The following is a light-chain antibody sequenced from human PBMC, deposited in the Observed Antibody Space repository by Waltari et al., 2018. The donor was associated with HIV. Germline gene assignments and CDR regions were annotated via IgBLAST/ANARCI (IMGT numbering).Light chain of an antibody. CDR1: QSIGRS. J-gene: IGKJ1*01. CDR2: FVS. V-gene: IGKV6D-21*02. Sequence: EIVLSPSPDFQSVAPKSRVTLPRRASQSIGRSFFWFQQKPHQSPKLLIKFVSQSISGVPSRFSGGGSGTDFTLTISSLEPEDAAVYYCHQTRTLPWTFGQGTKVEI. CDR3: HQTRTLPWT.